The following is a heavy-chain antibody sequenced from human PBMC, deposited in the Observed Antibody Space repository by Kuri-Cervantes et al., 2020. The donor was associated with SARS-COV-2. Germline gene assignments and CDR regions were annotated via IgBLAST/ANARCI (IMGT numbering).Heavy chain of an antibody. Sequence: SVKVSCKTSRGIYSSYVITWMRQAPGQGVEWVGGVIPAFGTASYAQKFQGRVTITADDSTSTAYLAVASLRAEDTDVYYCARGDAVPPPPFDYWGQGTLVTVSS. D-gene: IGHD3-16*01. CDR1: RGIYSSYV. CDR2: VIPAFGTA. V-gene: IGHV1-69*13. J-gene: IGHJ4*02. CDR3: ARGDAVPPPPFDY.